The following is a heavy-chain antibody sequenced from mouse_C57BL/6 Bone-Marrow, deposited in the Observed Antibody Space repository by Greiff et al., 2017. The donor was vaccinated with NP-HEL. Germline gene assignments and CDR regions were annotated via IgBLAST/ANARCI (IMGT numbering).Heavy chain of an antibody. CDR2: ISDGGSYT. CDR1: GFTFSSYA. J-gene: IGHJ3*01. Sequence: DVQLVESGGGLVKPGGSLKLSCAASGFTFSSYAMPWVRQTPEKRLEWVATISDGGSYTYYPYNVKGRFTISRDTAKNNLYLQMSQLKSEDTAMYYCARGRGYDGFAYWGQGTLVTVSA. V-gene: IGHV5-4*01. CDR3: ARGRGYDGFAY. D-gene: IGHD2-2*01.